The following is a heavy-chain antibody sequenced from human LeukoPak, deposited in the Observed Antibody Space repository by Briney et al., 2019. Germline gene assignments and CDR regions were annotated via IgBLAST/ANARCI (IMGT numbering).Heavy chain of an antibody. Sequence: SETLSLTCAVYGGSFSGYYWSWIRQPPGKGLEWIGEINHSGSTNYNPSLKSRVTISVDTSKNQFSLKLSSVTAADTAVYYCARKWRGYYDSSGYLNSDYWGQGTLVTVSS. V-gene: IGHV4-34*01. CDR1: GGSFSGYY. CDR2: INHSGST. J-gene: IGHJ4*02. CDR3: ARKWRGYYDSSGYLNSDY. D-gene: IGHD3-22*01.